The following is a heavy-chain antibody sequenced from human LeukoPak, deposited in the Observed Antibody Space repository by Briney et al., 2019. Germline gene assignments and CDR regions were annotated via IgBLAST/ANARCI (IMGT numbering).Heavy chain of an antibody. CDR3: ARSGSSGWYQPSRY. CDR2: INPNSGGT. J-gene: IGHJ4*02. D-gene: IGHD6-19*01. CDR1: GYTLTGYY. V-gene: IGHV1-2*02. Sequence: GASVKVSCKASGYTLTGYYMHWVRQAPGQGLEWMGWINPNSGGTNYAQKFQGRVTMTRDTSISTAYMELSRLRSDDTAVYYCARSGSSGWYQPSRYWGQGTLVTVSS.